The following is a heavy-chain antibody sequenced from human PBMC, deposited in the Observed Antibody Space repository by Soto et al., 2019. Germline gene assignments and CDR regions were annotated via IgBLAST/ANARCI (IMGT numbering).Heavy chain of an antibody. V-gene: IGHV1-18*01. CDR2: ISPYTGNT. Sequence: QVQLVQSGDEVKKPGASVKVSCKASGYIFVNYGIAWVRQAPRQGLEWMGWISPYTGNTHSASKVQGRLTMTTDTSTSTVYMDMGSLTADDTAVYYCVIVENYVTPTPQDVWGQGTTVSVSS. CDR3: VIVENYVTPTPQDV. CDR1: GYIFVNYG. D-gene: IGHD3-16*01. J-gene: IGHJ6*02.